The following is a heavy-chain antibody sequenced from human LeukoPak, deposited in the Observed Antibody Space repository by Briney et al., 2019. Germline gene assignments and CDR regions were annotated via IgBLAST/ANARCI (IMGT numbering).Heavy chain of an antibody. V-gene: IGHV3-11*04. D-gene: IGHD6-13*01. J-gene: IGHJ6*02. CDR3: ARDYSSSWYSYYYYYGMDV. CDR2: ISSSSSRI. CDR1: GFTFSDYY. Sequence: KAGGSLRLSCAASGFTFSDYYMSWIRRSPGKALEGGSYISSSSSRIYYADSVKGRFTIYRENAKNSLSVKVHSLSAEQAPVYQCARDYSSSWYSYYYYYGMDVWGQGTTVTVSS.